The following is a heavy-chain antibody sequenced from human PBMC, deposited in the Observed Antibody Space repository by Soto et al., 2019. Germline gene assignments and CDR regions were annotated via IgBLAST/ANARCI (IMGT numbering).Heavy chain of an antibody. D-gene: IGHD1-1*01. J-gene: IGHJ3*02. CDR3: ARDYQKVFQLPAGGGPFDI. CDR2: ISNSGNTI. Sequence: QVQLVESGGGLVKPGGSLRLSCAASGFTLSDYYMTWIRQAPGKGLEWVSYISNSGNTIYYTDSVKGRFTISWDNAKNSLYLQMNGLIDEDTSVYYCARDYQKVFQLPAGGGPFDIWGHGTMVTVSS. CDR1: GFTLSDYY. V-gene: IGHV3-11*01.